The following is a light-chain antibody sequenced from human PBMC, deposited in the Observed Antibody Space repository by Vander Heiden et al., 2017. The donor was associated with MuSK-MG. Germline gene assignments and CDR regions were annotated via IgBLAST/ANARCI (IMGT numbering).Light chain of an antibody. CDR3: QQDNVFPYT. CDR2: KAS. J-gene: IGKJ2*01. CDR1: LRISNW. V-gene: IGKV1-5*03. Sequence: DIQMTQSPSTLSGSVGDRVTITCRASLRISNWLAWYQQKPGEAPNLLIYKASTLETGVPSRFSGSGSGTEFTLSISSLQPDDFATYFCQQDNVFPYTFGQGTKLE.